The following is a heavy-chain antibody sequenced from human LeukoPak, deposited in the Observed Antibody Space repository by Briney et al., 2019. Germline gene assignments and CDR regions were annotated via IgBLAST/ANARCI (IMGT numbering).Heavy chain of an antibody. CDR1: GGSFISYY. CDR3: ARLLTVSQFDY. V-gene: IGHV4-4*09. Sequence: PSETLSLTCTVSGGSFISYYWSWLRQPPGKGLEWIGYVYTSGSTNYNPSLKSRVTISVDTSKNQFSLKLSSVTAADTAVYYCARLLTVSQFDYWGQGSLVTVSS. J-gene: IGHJ4*02. CDR2: VYTSGST. D-gene: IGHD7-27*01.